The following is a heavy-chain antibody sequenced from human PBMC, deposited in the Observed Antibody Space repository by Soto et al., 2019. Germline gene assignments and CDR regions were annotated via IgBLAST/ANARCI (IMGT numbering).Heavy chain of an antibody. V-gene: IGHV3-23*01. CDR3: AKDLMGIVVVPAARLVGGPFDY. CDR1: GFTFSSYA. CDR2: ISGSGGST. Sequence: GGSLRLSCAASGFTFSSYAMSWVRQAPGKGLEWVSAISGSGGSTYYADSVKGRFTISRDNSKNTLYLQMNSLRAEDTAVYYCAKDLMGIVVVPAARLVGGPFDYWGQGTLVTVSS. J-gene: IGHJ4*02. D-gene: IGHD2-2*03.